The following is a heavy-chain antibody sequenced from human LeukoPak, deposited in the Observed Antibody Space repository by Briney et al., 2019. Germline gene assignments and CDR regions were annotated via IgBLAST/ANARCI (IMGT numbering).Heavy chain of an antibody. CDR2: IYYSGST. CDR3: ARVYRGGSGYSGYDCVDI. V-gene: IGHV4-31*03. Sequence: SQTLSLTCTVSGGSISSGGYYWSWIRQHPGKGLEWIGYIYYSGSTYYNPSLKSRVTISVDTSKNQFSLKLSSVTAADTAVYYCARVYRGGSGYSGYDCVDIWGQGTMVTVSS. D-gene: IGHD5-12*01. J-gene: IGHJ3*02. CDR1: GGSISSGGYY.